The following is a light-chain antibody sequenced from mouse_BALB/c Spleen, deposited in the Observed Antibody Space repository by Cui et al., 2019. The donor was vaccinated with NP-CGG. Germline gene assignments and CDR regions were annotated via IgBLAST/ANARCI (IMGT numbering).Light chain of an antibody. Sequence: QAVVTPAFALTTSPGETVTLTCRSSTGTVTTSNYANWVQEKPDHLFTGLIGGTNNRPPGVPARFSGSLIGDKAALTITRAQTEDEAIYFCSLWYSNHWVFGGGTKLTVL. J-gene: IGLJ1*01. CDR3: SLWYSNHWV. CDR1: TGTVTTSNY. CDR2: GTN. V-gene: IGLV1*01.